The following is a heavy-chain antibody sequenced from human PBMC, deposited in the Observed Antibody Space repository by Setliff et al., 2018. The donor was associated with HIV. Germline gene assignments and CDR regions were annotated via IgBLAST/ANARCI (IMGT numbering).Heavy chain of an antibody. CDR3: ASAGPYCGDDCPYNWLTP. V-gene: IGHV4-59*01. Sequence: SETLSLTCAMYGDSFGDFYWNWIRQPPGQGLEWIGYVHHSGSTKYNASLRSRVTMSVDTSKNLFSLTLRSVTAADTAVYYCASAGPYCGDDCPYNWLTPWGQGTLVTVSS. J-gene: IGHJ5*02. CDR2: VHHSGST. CDR1: GDSFGDFY. D-gene: IGHD2-21*02.